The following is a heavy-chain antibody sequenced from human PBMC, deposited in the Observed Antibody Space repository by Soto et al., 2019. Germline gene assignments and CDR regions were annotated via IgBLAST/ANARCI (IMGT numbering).Heavy chain of an antibody. CDR3: ARGRGWFPPRVSYGLGV. J-gene: IGHJ6*02. D-gene: IGHD6-19*01. V-gene: IGHV1-18*04. CDR1: GFHFSSYG. Sequence: ASVKVSCKASGFHFSSYGITWVRQTPGQGLEWMGLISTDLANTNYAQNLQDRIIMTTDPSTDTAHMELQRLRYDDPAVYYCARGRGWFPPRVSYGLGVWGQGTTVTVSS. CDR2: ISTDLANT.